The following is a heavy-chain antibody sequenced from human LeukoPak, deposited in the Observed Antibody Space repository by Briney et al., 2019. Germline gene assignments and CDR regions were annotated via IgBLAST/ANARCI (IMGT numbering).Heavy chain of an antibody. CDR1: GFTFSSYG. J-gene: IGHJ6*02. D-gene: IGHD5-18*01. Sequence: GRSLRLSCAASGFTFSSYGMHWVRQAPGKGLEWVAVIWYDGSNKYYADSVKGRFTISRDNSKNTLYLQMNSLRAEDTAVYYCAGRGSKLDSYGFYYGMDVWGQGTTVTVSS. V-gene: IGHV3-33*01. CDR3: AGRGSKLDSYGFYYGMDV. CDR2: IWYDGSNK.